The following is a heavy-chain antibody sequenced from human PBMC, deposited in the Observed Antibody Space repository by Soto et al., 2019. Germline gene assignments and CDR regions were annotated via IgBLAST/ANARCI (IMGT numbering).Heavy chain of an antibody. CDR3: ASLLVVYYDSRSWDAFDI. V-gene: IGHV5-10-1*01. CDR2: IDPSDSYT. CDR1: GYSFTSYW. D-gene: IGHD3-22*01. Sequence: GESLKISCKGSGYSFTSYWISWVRQMPGKGLEWMGRIDPSDSYTNYSPSFQGHVTISADKSISTAYLQWSSLKASDTAMYYCASLLVVYYDSRSWDAFDIWGQGTMVTVSS. J-gene: IGHJ3*02.